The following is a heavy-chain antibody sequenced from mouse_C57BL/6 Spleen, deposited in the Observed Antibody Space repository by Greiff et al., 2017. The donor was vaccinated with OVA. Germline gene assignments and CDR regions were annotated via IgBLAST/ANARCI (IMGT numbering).Heavy chain of an antibody. CDR3: ARVDYDDAMDY. V-gene: IGHV1-54*01. D-gene: IGHD2-4*01. J-gene: IGHJ4*01. Sequence: VHLVESGAELVRPGTSVKVSCKASGYAFTNYLIEWVKQRPGQGLEWIGVINPGSGGTNYNEKLKGKATLTADKSSSTAYMQLSSLTSEDSAVYFCARVDYDDAMDYWGQGTSVTVSS. CDR1: GYAFTNYL. CDR2: INPGSGGT.